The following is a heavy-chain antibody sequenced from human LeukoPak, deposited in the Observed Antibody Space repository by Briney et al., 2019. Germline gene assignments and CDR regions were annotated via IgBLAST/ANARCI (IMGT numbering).Heavy chain of an antibody. CDR3: ANYRSGGGGYYSGLEH. J-gene: IGHJ4*02. CDR1: GFTFRNYA. CDR2: TSGSGDIK. Sequence: PGGSLRLSCAASGFTFRNYAMTWVPQAPGKGLEWVSRTSGSGDIKLYADSVKGRFTISRANFENRLYLQMNSLRAEDTAVYYCANYRSGGGGYYSGLEHWGQGTLVAVS. D-gene: IGHD2-15*01. V-gene: IGHV3-23*01.